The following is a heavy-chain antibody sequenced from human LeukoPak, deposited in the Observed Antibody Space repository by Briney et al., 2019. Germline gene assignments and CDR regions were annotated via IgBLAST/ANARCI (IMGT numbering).Heavy chain of an antibody. V-gene: IGHV4-59*01. CDR2: IYYSGST. CDR3: ARYRGVIPDAFDI. D-gene: IGHD3-10*01. J-gene: IGHJ3*02. CDR1: GGSISSYY. Sequence: SETLSLTCTVSGGSISSYYWSWIRQPPGKGLGWIGYIYYSGSTNYNPSLKSRVTISVDTSKNQFSLKLSSVTAADTAVYYCARYRGVIPDAFDIWGQGTMVTVSS.